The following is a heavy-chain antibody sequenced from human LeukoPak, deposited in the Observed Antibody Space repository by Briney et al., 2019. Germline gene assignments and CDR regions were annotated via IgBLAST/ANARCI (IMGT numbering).Heavy chain of an antibody. CDR2: ISPNSGGT. V-gene: IGHV1-2*02. D-gene: IGHD3-10*01. CDR3: ARDRGHPAAFDI. CDR1: GYTFTVYY. J-gene: IGHJ3*02. Sequence: ASVKVSCKASGYTFTVYYMHWVRQAPGRGLEWMGWISPNSGGTKYAQRFQGRVTMTRDTSISTAYMELSRLTSDDTAVYYCARDRGHPAAFDIWGQGTKVTVSS.